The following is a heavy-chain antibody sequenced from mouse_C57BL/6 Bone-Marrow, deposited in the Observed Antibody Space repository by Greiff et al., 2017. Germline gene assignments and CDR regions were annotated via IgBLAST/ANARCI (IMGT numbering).Heavy chain of an antibody. V-gene: IGHV1-50*01. CDR1: GYTFTSYW. CDR2: IDPSDSYP. D-gene: IGHD1-1*01. J-gene: IGHJ1*03. Sequence: QVQLQQPGAELVKPGASVKLSCKASGYTFTSYWMQWVKQRPGQGLEWIGEIDPSDSYPNYNQKFKGKATLTVDTSSSTAYLELSSLTNEDSAVYYCTREAYYGSYWYFDVWGTGTTVTVSS. CDR3: TREAYYGSYWYFDV.